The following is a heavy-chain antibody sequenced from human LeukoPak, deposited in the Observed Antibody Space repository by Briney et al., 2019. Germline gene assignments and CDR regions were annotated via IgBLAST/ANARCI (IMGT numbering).Heavy chain of an antibody. J-gene: IGHJ4*02. CDR1: GYTFTSYY. V-gene: IGHV1-46*01. CDR3: ARGFPPRRNYDSSGYYSYYFDY. CDR2: INPSGGST. D-gene: IGHD3-22*01. Sequence: ASVKVSCKASGYTFTSYYMHWVRQAPGQGLEWMGIINPSGGSTSYAQKFQGRVTMTRDTSTSTVYMELSSLRSDDTAVYYCARGFPPRRNYDSSGYYSYYFDYWGQGTLVTVSS.